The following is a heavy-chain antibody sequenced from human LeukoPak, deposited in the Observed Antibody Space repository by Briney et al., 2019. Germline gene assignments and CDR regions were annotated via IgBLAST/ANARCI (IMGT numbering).Heavy chain of an antibody. Sequence: GGSLRLSCAASGFTFSSYAMHWVRQAPGKGLEWVAVISYDGSNKYYADSVKGRFTISRDNSKNTLYLQMNSLRADDTAVYYCARDGGSPPGIAAENWFDPWGQGTLVTVSS. J-gene: IGHJ5*02. V-gene: IGHV3-30-3*01. CDR2: ISYDGSNK. CDR3: ARDGGSPPGIAAENWFDP. CDR1: GFTFSSYA. D-gene: IGHD6-13*01.